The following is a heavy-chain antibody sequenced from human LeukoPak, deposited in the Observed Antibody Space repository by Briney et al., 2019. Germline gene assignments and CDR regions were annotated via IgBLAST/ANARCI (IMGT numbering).Heavy chain of an antibody. V-gene: IGHV3-7*03. CDR3: ARGGVAIDAFDI. J-gene: IGHJ3*02. CDR1: GLTFSSYW. Sequence: GGSLRLSCAASGLTFSSYWMSWVRQAPGKGLEWVANIKQDGSEKYYVDSVKGRFTISRDNAKNSLYLQMNSLRAEDTAVYYCARGGVAIDAFDIWGQGTMVTVSS. CDR2: IKQDGSEK. D-gene: IGHD5-12*01.